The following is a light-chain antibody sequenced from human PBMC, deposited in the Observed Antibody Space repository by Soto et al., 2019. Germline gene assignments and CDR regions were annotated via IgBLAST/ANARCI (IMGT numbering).Light chain of an antibody. CDR3: QQYNTWPIT. V-gene: IGKV3-15*01. CDR2: RAS. Sequence: EVLMTQSPGPLYVSXXEIVTLSCRASQSVSDKLAWYQQKPGQGPRLLVYRASTRTLGIPARFSGSESGTEFTLTISSLQSEDFAIYYCQQYNTWPITVGQGARLETK. CDR1: QSVSDK. J-gene: IGKJ5*01.